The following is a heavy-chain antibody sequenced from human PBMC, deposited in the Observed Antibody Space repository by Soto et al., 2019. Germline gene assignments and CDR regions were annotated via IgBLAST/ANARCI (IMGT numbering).Heavy chain of an antibody. CDR2: FDPEDGET. J-gene: IGHJ5*02. Sequence: ASVKVSCKVSGYTLTELSMHWVRQAPGKGLEWMGGFDPEDGETIYAQKFQGRVAMTEDTSTDTAYMELSSLRSEDTAVYYCATFCSSTSCHNLLENRFDPWGKGTLVTVSS. D-gene: IGHD2-2*01. V-gene: IGHV1-24*01. CDR3: ATFCSSTSCHNLLENRFDP. CDR1: GYTLTELS.